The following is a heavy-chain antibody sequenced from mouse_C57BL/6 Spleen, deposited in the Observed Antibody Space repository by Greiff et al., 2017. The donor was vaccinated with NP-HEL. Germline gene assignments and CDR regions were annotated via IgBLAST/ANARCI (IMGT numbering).Heavy chain of an antibody. J-gene: IGHJ2*01. CDR1: GYTFTSYD. Sequence: VQLQQSGPELVKPGASVKLSCKASGYTFTSYDINWVKQRPGQGLEWIGWIYPRDGSTTYNEKFKGKATLTVDTSSSTAYMELHSLTSEDSAVYFCARSLYSNFYFDYWGQGTTLTVSS. D-gene: IGHD2-5*01. CDR2: IYPRDGST. CDR3: ARSLYSNFYFDY. V-gene: IGHV1-85*01.